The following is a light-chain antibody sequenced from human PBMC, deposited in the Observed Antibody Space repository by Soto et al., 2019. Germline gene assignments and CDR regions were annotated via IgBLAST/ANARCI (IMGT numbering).Light chain of an antibody. Sequence: EIMLTQSPGTLSLYPGERATLSCRASQSVSSSFLAWYQQKPGQAPRLLIYGASSRATGIPDRFSGSGSGTDFTLTISGLEPEDFAVYYCQQYGSSPWTFGQGTKVEIK. CDR1: QSVSSSF. V-gene: IGKV3-20*01. J-gene: IGKJ1*01. CDR3: QQYGSSPWT. CDR2: GAS.